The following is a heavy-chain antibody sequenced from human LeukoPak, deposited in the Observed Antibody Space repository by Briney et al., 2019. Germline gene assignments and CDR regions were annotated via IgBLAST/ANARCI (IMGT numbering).Heavy chain of an antibody. CDR2: IKSKTDGGTT. CDR3: TTDIYDIWSGWDYYYYMDV. J-gene: IGHJ6*03. D-gene: IGHD3-3*01. CDR1: GFTFSNAW. V-gene: IGHV3-15*01. Sequence: GGSLRLSCPASGFTFSNAWMSWVRQAPGKGLEWVGRIKSKTDGGTTDYAAPVKGRFTISRDDSKNTLYLQMNSLKTEDTAVYYCTTDIYDIWSGWDYYYYMDVWGKGTTVTVSS.